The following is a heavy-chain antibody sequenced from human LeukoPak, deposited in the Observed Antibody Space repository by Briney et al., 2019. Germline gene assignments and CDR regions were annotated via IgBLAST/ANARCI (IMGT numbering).Heavy chain of an antibody. CDR3: ARRARYFDWLLWSWFDP. Sequence: PSETLSLTCAVYGGSFSGYYWSWIRQPPGKGLEWIGEINHSGSTNYNPSLKSRVTISVDTSKNQFSLKLSSVTAADTAVYYCARRARYFDWLLWSWFDPWGQGTLVTVSS. J-gene: IGHJ5*02. D-gene: IGHD3-9*01. CDR1: GGSFSGYY. V-gene: IGHV4-34*01. CDR2: INHSGST.